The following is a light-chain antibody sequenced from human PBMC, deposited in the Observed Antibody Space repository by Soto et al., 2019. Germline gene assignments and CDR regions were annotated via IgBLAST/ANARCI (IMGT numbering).Light chain of an antibody. CDR2: KAS. J-gene: IGKJ4*01. CDR1: QSISSW. CDR3: QQYNSYPLT. Sequence: DIQMTHSPSTLSASVGDRVTITCRARQSISSWLAWYQQKPGKAPKLLIYKASSLESGVPSRFSGSGSGTEFTLTISSLQPDDFATYYCQQYNSYPLTFGGGTKVDIK. V-gene: IGKV1-5*03.